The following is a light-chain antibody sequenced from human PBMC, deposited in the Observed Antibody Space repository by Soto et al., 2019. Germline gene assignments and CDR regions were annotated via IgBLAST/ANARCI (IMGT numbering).Light chain of an antibody. J-gene: IGKJ1*01. CDR3: QQYNSYST. V-gene: IGKV1-5*03. Sequence: DIQMTQSPPTLSASVGGRATITCRASQGIVSWLAWYQQKPGKAPKLLIYTASSLESGVPSRFSGSGSVTEFRLTISSLQPDDFATYYCQQYNSYSTFGQGTKVDIK. CDR1: QGIVSW. CDR2: TAS.